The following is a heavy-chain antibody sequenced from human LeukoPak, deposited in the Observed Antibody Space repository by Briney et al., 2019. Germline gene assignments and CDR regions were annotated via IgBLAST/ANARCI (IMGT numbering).Heavy chain of an antibody. CDR3: ASGRQLGY. J-gene: IGHJ4*02. Sequence: GGSLRLSCAASGFTFSNYWMSWVRQAPGKGLEWVANIKQDGSEKYYVDSVKGRFTISRDNDKNLLYLQMNSLRAEDAAVYYCASGRQLGYWGQGTLVTVSS. D-gene: IGHD6-13*01. CDR2: IKQDGSEK. CDR1: GFTFSNYW. V-gene: IGHV3-7*01.